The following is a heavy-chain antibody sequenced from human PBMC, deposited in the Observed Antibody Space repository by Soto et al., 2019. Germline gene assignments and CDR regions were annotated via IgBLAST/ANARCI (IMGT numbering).Heavy chain of an antibody. D-gene: IGHD6-6*01. CDR2: IHPRDSDT. V-gene: IGHV5-51*01. Sequence: HGESLKISCKGSGYDFSTYYIGWVRQMPGKGLEWLGLIHPRDSDTRYSPSFQGQVTISVDQSINTAYLQWSSLKASDTATYYCERDGRYSSYCCDSDVWGQGTKVTVSS. CDR3: ERDGRYSSYCCDSDV. J-gene: IGHJ3*01. CDR1: GYDFSTYY.